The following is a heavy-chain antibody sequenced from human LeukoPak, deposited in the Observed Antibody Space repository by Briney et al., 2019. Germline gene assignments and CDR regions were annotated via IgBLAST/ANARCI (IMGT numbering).Heavy chain of an antibody. CDR3: GRDSSYGVDY. CDR1: GFTLSNSG. D-gene: IGHD3-10*01. V-gene: IGHV3-33*01. J-gene: IGHJ4*02. Sequence: PGGSLRLSCAASGFTLSNSGMHWVRQAPGKGLEWVAVTWYDGGSQYYADPVKGRFTISRENSKNTLYLQMNSLRAEDTAVCYCGRDSSYGVDYWGQGTLVTVSS. CDR2: TWYDGGSQ.